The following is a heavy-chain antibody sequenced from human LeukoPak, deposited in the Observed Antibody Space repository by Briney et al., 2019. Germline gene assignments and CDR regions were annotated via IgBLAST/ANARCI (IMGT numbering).Heavy chain of an antibody. V-gene: IGHV3-23*01. Sequence: GGSLRLSCAASGFTFINYAMTWVRQAPGKGLEWVSGISGSGGSTYYADSVKGRFTISRDNSKNTLYLQMNSLRAEDTAVYYCARDWSRGYSYGQGYWGQGTLVTVSS. J-gene: IGHJ4*02. D-gene: IGHD5-18*01. CDR2: ISGSGGST. CDR3: ARDWSRGYSYGQGY. CDR1: GFTFINYA.